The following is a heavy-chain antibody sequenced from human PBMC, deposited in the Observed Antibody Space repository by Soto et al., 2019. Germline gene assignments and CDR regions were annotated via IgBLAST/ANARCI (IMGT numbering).Heavy chain of an antibody. J-gene: IGHJ6*02. CDR2: VYYGGNS. Sequence: QLQLQESGPGLVQPWETLSLTCTVSGGSISVGGYYWGWIRQPPGKGLEWIGSVYYGGNSYYNPSLKSRVSMSVATSATQFSLKVTSVTAADTAVYYCARHGRVNDVIKYYYYGLDVWGQGTTVTVSS. V-gene: IGHV4-39*01. CDR3: ARHGRVNDVIKYYYYGLDV. D-gene: IGHD1-1*01. CDR1: GGSISVGGYY.